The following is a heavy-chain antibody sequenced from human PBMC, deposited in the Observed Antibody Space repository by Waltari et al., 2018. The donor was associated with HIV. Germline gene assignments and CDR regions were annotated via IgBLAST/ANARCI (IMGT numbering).Heavy chain of an antibody. Sequence: QVHLVQSGPEVKRPGASVKISCKGYGYIFIHFDVNWVRQAPGQGPEWLGWMNPNSGNTASPYIFEERVTMTRDVSTDTAYMEMSGLTPEDTAIYYCARNSSAKGNRYFYYGLDVWGQGTPVTV. CDR2: MNPNSGNT. CDR3: ARNSSAKGNRYFYYGLDV. J-gene: IGHJ6*02. V-gene: IGHV1-8*02. D-gene: IGHD3-22*01. CDR1: GYIFIHFD.